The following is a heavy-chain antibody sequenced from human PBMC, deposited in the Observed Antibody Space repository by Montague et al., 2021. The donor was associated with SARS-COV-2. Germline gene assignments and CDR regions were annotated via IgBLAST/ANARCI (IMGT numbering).Heavy chain of an antibody. CDR2: ISYDGSNK. CDR3: AKDIHIVVVTGMDV. D-gene: IGHD2-21*02. J-gene: IGHJ6*02. V-gene: IGHV3-30*18. Sequence: SLRLSCAASGFTFSSYWMSWVRQAPGKGLEWVAVISYDGSNKYYADSVKGRFTISRDNSKSTLFLQMNSLRAEDTAVYYCAKDIHIVVVTGMDVWGQGTTVTVSS. CDR1: GFTFSSYW.